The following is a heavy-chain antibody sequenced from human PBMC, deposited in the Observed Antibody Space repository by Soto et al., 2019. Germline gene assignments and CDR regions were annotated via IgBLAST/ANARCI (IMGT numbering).Heavy chain of an antibody. CDR1: GYTFTSYG. D-gene: IGHD1-26*01. CDR2: ISAYNGNT. Sequence: ASVKVSCKASGYTFTSYGISWVRQAPGQGLEWMGWISAYNGNTNYAQKLQGRVTMTTDTSTSTAYMELRSLRSDDTAVYYCARDSRIGHSTPGGELEYYYYGMDVWGQGTTVTVSS. J-gene: IGHJ6*02. V-gene: IGHV1-18*01. CDR3: ARDSRIGHSTPGGELEYYYYGMDV.